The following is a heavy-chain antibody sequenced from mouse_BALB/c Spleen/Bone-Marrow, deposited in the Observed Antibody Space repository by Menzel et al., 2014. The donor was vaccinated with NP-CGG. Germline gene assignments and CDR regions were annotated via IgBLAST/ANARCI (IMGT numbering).Heavy chain of an antibody. J-gene: IGHJ1*01. CDR3: AEYYAYDWYFDV. CDR2: INPSNGRS. CDR1: GYTFTSYW. D-gene: IGHD1-1*01. V-gene: IGHV1S81*02. Sequence: QVQLQQSGAELVKPGASVKLSCKASGYTFTSYWMHWVKQRPGQGLEWIGEINPSNGRSNYSEKFKSKATLTVDKSSSTTYMHLCSLTSEDSAVYSCAEYYAYDWYFDVWGSGTSVTGCS.